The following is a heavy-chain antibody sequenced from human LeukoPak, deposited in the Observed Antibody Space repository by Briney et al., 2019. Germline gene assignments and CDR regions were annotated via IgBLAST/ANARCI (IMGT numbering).Heavy chain of an antibody. Sequence: PGGSLRPSCAASGFTLSNYATTWVRQAPGKGLEWVSAISASGTDTYYADSVKGRFTISRDTSKNTVYLQMNSLRDEDTALYYCAKQLGSGNYYPTGEDYWGQGTLVTVSS. J-gene: IGHJ4*02. CDR2: ISASGTDT. CDR3: AKQLGSGNYYPTGEDY. CDR1: GFTLSNYA. V-gene: IGHV3-23*01. D-gene: IGHD3-10*01.